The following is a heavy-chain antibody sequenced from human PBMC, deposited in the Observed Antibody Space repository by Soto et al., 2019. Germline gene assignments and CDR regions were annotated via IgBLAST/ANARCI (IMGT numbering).Heavy chain of an antibody. Sequence: ASVKVSCKASGYTFTSYGIRWVRQAPGQGLEWMGWISAYNGNTNYAQKLQGRVTMTTDTSTSTTYMELRSLRSDDTAVYYCARAIGVIVNHAFDYWGQGTLVTVS. CDR2: ISAYNGNT. CDR1: GYTFTSYG. D-gene: IGHD3-16*02. J-gene: IGHJ4*02. V-gene: IGHV1-18*01. CDR3: ARAIGVIVNHAFDY.